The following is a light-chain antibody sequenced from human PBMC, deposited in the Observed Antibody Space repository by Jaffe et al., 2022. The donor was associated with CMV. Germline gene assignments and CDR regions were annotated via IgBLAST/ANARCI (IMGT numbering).Light chain of an antibody. Sequence: QSALAQPPSASGSPGQSLTISCTGASSDIGAYNFVSWYQQHPGKAPKLMIYEVTKRPSGVPDRFSGSKSGNTASLTVSRLQAEDEADYYCSSFAGTNNPYVFGTGTKVTVL. CDR1: SSDIGAYNF. CDR2: EVT. V-gene: IGLV2-8*01. CDR3: SSFAGTNNPYV. J-gene: IGLJ1*01.